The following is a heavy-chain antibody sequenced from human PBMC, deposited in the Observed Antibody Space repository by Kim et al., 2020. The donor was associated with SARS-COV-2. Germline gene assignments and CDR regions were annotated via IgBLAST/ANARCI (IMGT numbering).Heavy chain of an antibody. CDR2: SSSTI. CDR3: ARATSRY. Sequence: SSSTIDYADSVKGRFTISRDNAKNSLYLQMNSLRAEDTAVYYCARATSRYWGQGTLVTVSS. J-gene: IGHJ4*02. V-gene: IGHV3-48*01.